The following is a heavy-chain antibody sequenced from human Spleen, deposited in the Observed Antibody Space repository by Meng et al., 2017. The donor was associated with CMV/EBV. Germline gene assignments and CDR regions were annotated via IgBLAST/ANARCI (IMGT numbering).Heavy chain of an antibody. CDR2: IYYSGST. J-gene: IGHJ5*02. CDR3: ARGGDYDFWSGYPNWFDP. CDR1: GGSISSSSYY. D-gene: IGHD3-3*01. Sequence: LQLQESGPGLVKPSETLSLTCTVSGGSISSSSYYWGWIRQPPGKGLEWIGSIYYSGSTYYNPSLKSRVTISVDTSKNQFSLKLSSVTAADTAVYYCARGGDYDFWSGYPNWFDPWGQGTLVTVSS. V-gene: IGHV4-39*07.